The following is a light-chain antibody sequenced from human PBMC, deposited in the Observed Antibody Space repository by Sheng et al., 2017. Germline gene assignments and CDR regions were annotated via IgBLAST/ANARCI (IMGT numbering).Light chain of an antibody. J-gene: IGKJ2*03. Sequence: DIQMTQSPSAMSASVGDTVTITCRASQDISSSLAWFQQKPGKVPHRLIYSSSSLQSGVPSRFSGSGSGTEFTLTISSLQPEDFATYYCQQYYSPPHSFGQGTKLEIK. CDR3: QQYYSPPHS. CDR1: QDISSS. CDR2: SSS. V-gene: IGKV1-17*03.